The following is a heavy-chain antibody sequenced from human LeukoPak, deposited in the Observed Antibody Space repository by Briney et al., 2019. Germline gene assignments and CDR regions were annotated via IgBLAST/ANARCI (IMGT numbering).Heavy chain of an antibody. CDR3: ARYTATGDDAFDI. CDR1: GYTFTSYY. V-gene: IGHV1-8*02. J-gene: IGHJ3*02. D-gene: IGHD5-18*01. CDR2: MNPNSGNT. Sequence: ASVKVSCKASGYTFTSYYMHWVRQATGQGLEWMGWMNPNSGNTGYAQKFQGRVTMTRNTSISTAYMELSSLRSEDTAVYYCARYTATGDDAFDIWGQGTMVTVSS.